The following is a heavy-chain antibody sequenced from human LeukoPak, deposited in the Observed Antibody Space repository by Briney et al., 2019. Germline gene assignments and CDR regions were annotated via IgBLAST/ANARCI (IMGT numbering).Heavy chain of an antibody. CDR2: IKQDGSEE. CDR3: ARDIGLEAFDI. V-gene: IGHV3-7*03. Sequence: GGSLRLSCAASGFTFSSYWMSWVRQAPGKGLEWVANIKQDGSEEYYVDSVKGRFTISRDNAKNSLYLQMNSLRAEDTAVYYCARDIGLEAFDIWGQGTMVTVSS. D-gene: IGHD1-1*01. CDR1: GFTFSSYW. J-gene: IGHJ3*02.